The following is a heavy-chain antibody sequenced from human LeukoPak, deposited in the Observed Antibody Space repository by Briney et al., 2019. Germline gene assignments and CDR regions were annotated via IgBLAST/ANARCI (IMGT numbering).Heavy chain of an antibody. D-gene: IGHD6-19*01. J-gene: IGHJ4*02. Sequence: GASVKVSCKASGSIFTSYYIHWVRQAPGQGPEWMAKINPSDGTANYAQKFQGRVTITADKSTSTAYMELSSLRSEDTAVYYCARGGVAGTICYFDYWGQGTLVTVSS. CDR3: ARGGVAGTICYFDY. CDR2: INPSDGTA. V-gene: IGHV1-46*01. CDR1: GSIFTSYY.